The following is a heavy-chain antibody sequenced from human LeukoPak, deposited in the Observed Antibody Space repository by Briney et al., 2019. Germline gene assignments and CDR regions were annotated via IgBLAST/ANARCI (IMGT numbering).Heavy chain of an antibody. CDR2: ISGSGGST. Sequence: PGGSLRLSFAASGFTFSSYAMSWVRQSPGKGLEWVSAISGSGGSTYYADSVKGLYTISRDNSKNTLYLQMNSLRAEDTAVYYCAKDTIAAAATRWFDPWGQGTLVTVSS. V-gene: IGHV3-23*01. CDR3: AKDTIAAAATRWFDP. J-gene: IGHJ5*02. D-gene: IGHD6-13*01. CDR1: GFTFSSYA.